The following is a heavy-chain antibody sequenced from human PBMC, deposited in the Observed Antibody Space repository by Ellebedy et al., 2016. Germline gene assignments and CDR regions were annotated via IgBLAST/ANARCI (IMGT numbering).Heavy chain of an antibody. CDR1: GSTLSRYW. J-gene: IGHJ4*02. Sequence: GGSLRLSCAASGSTLSRYWMSWSRQPPGKGLEWVANIKQDGSQIQYVDSVKGRFTISRDNAKNSLYLQMNSLRAEDTAVYYCAGGSGWLCDQWGQGTLVTVSS. V-gene: IGHV3-7*01. D-gene: IGHD6-19*01. CDR3: AGGSGWLCDQ. CDR2: IKQDGSQI.